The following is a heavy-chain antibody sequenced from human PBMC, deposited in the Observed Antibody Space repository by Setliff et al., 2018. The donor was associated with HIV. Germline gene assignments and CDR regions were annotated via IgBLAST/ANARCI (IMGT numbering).Heavy chain of an antibody. D-gene: IGHD3-16*02. CDR1: GGSFRGYY. CDR2: INHSGST. V-gene: IGHV4-34*01. CDR3: ARGSDYIWGNYRFPFDY. J-gene: IGHJ4*02. Sequence: SETLSLTCAVYGGSFRGYYWSWIRQPPGKGLEWIGEINHSGSTNYNPSLKSRVTISVDTSKSQFSLKLSSVTAADTAVYYCARGSDYIWGNYRFPFDYWGQGTLVTVSS.